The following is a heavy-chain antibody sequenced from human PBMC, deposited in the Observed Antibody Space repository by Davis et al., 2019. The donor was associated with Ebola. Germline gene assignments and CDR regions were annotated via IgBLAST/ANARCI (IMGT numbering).Heavy chain of an antibody. CDR3: TTELIDDYGDYVGY. D-gene: IGHD4-17*01. CDR2: IKSKTDGGTT. V-gene: IGHV3-15*01. Sequence: PGGSLRLSCAASGFTFSNAWMSWVRQAPGKGLEWVGRIKSKTDGGTTDYAAPVKGRFTISRDDSKNTLYLQMNSLKTEDTAVYYCTTELIDDYGDYVGYWGQGTLVTVSS. CDR1: GFTFSNAW. J-gene: IGHJ4*02.